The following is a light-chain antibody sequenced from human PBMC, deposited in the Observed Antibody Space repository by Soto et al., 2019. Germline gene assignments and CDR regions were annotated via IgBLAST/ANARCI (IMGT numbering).Light chain of an antibody. J-gene: IGKJ4*01. CDR3: QQYYSTPLT. CDR2: WAS. Sequence: DIVMTQSPDSLAVSLGERATINCKSSQSVLFNSNSRNCLAWYQQKPGQPPKLLIYWASTRESGVPDRFSGSGSGTDFTLAISSLQAEDVAVYYCQQYYSTPLTFGGGTKVEIK. V-gene: IGKV4-1*01. CDR1: QSVLFNSNSRNC.